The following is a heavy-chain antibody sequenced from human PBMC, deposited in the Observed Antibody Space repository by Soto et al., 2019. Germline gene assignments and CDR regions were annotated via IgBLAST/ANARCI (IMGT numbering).Heavy chain of an antibody. D-gene: IGHD1-26*01. Sequence: AGSLRLSCAASGFTFSNAWMSWVRQAPGKGLEWVGRIKSKTDGGTTDYAAPVKGRFTISRDDSKNTLYLQMNSLKTEDTAVYYCTTDKIGIEHDYWGQGTLVTVSS. CDR3: TTDKIGIEHDY. CDR1: GFTFSNAW. CDR2: IKSKTDGGTT. J-gene: IGHJ4*02. V-gene: IGHV3-15*01.